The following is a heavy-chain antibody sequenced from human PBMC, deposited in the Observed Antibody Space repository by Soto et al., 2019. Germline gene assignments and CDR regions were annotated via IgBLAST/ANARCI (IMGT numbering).Heavy chain of an antibody. J-gene: IGHJ6*02. CDR3: ATPVRGFGESTAPKYYYGMDV. Sequence: QVQLVQSGAEVRKPGSSVRVSCKASGGSFNRHTISWVRQAPGQGLEWMGGIIPIFGTANYAQKFQGRVTITADESTSTAYMELSSLRSEDTAVYYCATPVRGFGESTAPKYYYGMDVWGQGTTVTVSS. CDR2: IIPIFGTA. CDR1: GGSFNRHT. V-gene: IGHV1-69*01. D-gene: IGHD3-10*01.